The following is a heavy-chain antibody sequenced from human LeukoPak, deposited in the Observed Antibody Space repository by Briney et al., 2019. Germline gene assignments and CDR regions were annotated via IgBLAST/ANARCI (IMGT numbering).Heavy chain of an antibody. Sequence: SETLSLTCTVSGGSISSYYWSWIRQPAGKGLEWIGRIYTSGSTNYNPSLKSRVTISVDKSKNQFSLKLSSVTAADTAVYYCARLDYGDYAFAFDIWGQGRMITVSS. D-gene: IGHD4-17*01. CDR3: ARLDYGDYAFAFDI. CDR2: IYTSGST. J-gene: IGHJ3*02. V-gene: IGHV4-4*07. CDR1: GGSISSYY.